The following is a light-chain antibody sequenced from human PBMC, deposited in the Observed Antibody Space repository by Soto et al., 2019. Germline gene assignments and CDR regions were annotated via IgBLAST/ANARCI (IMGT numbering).Light chain of an antibody. CDR3: QQSYSSPQRT. J-gene: IGKJ1*01. CDR2: AAS. Sequence: DLQMTHSPSTLSASVGDRVTINTRASQRLSSYLNWYQQKPGKAPKLLIYAASSLQSGVPSRFSGSGSGTYFTLTISSLQPEDFATYSCQQSYSSPQRTFGQWTKGDIK. CDR1: QRLSSY. V-gene: IGKV1-39*01.